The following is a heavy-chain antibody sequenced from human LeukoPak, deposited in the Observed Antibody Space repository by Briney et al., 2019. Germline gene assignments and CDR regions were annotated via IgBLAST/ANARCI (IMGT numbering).Heavy chain of an antibody. Sequence: SETLSLTCNVSGGSISNYYWSWIRQPPGKGLEWIGSMYYSGSTNYNPSLKSRATISEDTSKKQFSLKLSSVTAADTAVYCARAGYDTSGFWYFDLWGRGTLVTVSS. D-gene: IGHD3-22*01. CDR3: ARAGYDTSGFWYFDL. V-gene: IGHV4-59*01. CDR1: GGSISNYY. J-gene: IGHJ2*01. CDR2: MYYSGST.